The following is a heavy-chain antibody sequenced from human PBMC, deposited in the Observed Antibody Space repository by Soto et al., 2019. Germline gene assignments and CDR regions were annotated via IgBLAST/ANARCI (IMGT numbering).Heavy chain of an antibody. CDR3: ARGGTSYYYDSSGQRAKFDY. D-gene: IGHD3-22*01. CDR2: VNSDETST. Sequence: EVQLVESGGGLVQPGGSLRLACAVSGFTFSGYCMHWVRQAPGKGLVWVSRVNSDETSTNYADSVKGRFTISRDNAKNTLYLQMNSLRAEDTAVYYCARGGTSYYYDSSGQRAKFDYWGQGTLVTVSS. V-gene: IGHV3-74*01. J-gene: IGHJ4*02. CDR1: GFTFSGYC.